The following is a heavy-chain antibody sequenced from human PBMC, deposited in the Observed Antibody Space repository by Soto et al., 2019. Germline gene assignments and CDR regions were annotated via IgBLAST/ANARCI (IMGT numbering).Heavy chain of an antibody. CDR1: GLTFTDYY. CDR2: ISSSGTFT. CDR3: ASLANSSSGRDF. D-gene: IGHD6-6*01. Sequence: GGSLRLSCASSGLTFTDYYMSWLRQAPGKGLEWISYISSSGTFTKYADSVEGRFTISRDNSNNSLFLQMNSLTFEDTAIYYCASLANSSSGRDFWGQGTLVTVSS. V-gene: IGHV3-11*06. J-gene: IGHJ4*02.